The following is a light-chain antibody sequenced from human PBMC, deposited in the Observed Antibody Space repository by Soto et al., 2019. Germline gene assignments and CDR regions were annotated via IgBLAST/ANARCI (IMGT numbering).Light chain of an antibody. J-gene: IGLJ2*01. CDR2: EGS. Sequence: QSALTQPASVSGSPGQSITISCTGTSSDVGSYNLVSWYQQPPGEAPKLMIYEGSKRPSGVSNRFSGSKSGNTASLTNSGLHAEDEADYYCCSYAGSYTMIFGGGTQLTVL. V-gene: IGLV2-23*01. CDR1: SSDVGSYNL. CDR3: CSYAGSYTMI.